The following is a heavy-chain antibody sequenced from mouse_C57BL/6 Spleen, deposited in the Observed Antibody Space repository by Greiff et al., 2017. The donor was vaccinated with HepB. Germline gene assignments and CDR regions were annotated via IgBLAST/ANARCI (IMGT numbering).Heavy chain of an antibody. Sequence: VQLQQSGPELVKPGASVKMSCKASGYTFTDYNMHWVKQSHGKSLEWIGYINPNNGGTSYNQKFKGKATLTVNKSSSTAYMELRSLTSEDSAVYYCANLLLRGLVAYWGQGTLVTVSA. CDR1: GYTFTDYN. CDR3: ANLLLRGLVAY. D-gene: IGHD1-1*01. V-gene: IGHV1-22*01. J-gene: IGHJ3*01. CDR2: INPNNGGT.